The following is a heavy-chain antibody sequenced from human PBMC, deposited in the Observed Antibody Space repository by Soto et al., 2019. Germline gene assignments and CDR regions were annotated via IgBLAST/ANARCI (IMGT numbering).Heavy chain of an antibody. CDR2: ISGSGGST. CDR1: GFTFSSYA. D-gene: IGHD3-10*01. CDR3: AKSLSDLPLTAFDI. Sequence: GGSLRLSCAASGFTFSSYAMSWVRQAPGKGLEWVSAISGSGGSTYYAYSVKGRFTISRDNFKNTLYLQMNSLRAEDTTVYYCAKSLSDLPLTAFDIWGQGTMVTVSS. V-gene: IGHV3-23*01. J-gene: IGHJ3*02.